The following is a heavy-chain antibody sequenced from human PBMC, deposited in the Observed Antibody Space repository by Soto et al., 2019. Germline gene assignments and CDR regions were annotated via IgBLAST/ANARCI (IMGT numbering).Heavy chain of an antibody. V-gene: IGHV4-30-2*01. J-gene: IGHJ4*02. CDR1: GGSIRSGGYS. CDR2: IYHSGST. D-gene: IGHD6-19*01. Sequence: QLQLQESGSGLVKPSQTLSLTCAVSGGSIRSGGYSWSWIRQPPGKGLEWMGYIYHSGSTYYNTTLKSRVTISVDSSKNQFYLKLSSVTAADTAVYSCARAGGMGAVAADYWGQGTLVTVSS. CDR3: ARAGGMGAVAADY.